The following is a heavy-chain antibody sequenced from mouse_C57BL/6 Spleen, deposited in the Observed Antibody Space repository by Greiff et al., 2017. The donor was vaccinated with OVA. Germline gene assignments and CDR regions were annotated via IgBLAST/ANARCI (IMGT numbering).Heavy chain of an antibody. CDR2: ISDGGSYT. D-gene: IGHD2-1*01. J-gene: IGHJ2*01. Sequence: EVKLVESGGGLVKPGGSLKLSCAASGFTFSSYAMSWVRQTPEKRLEWVATISDGGSYTYYPDNVKGRFTISRDNAKNNLYLQMSHLKSEDTAMYYCARDLQGGNYFDYWGQGTTLTVSS. V-gene: IGHV5-4*01. CDR3: ARDLQGGNYFDY. CDR1: GFTFSSYA.